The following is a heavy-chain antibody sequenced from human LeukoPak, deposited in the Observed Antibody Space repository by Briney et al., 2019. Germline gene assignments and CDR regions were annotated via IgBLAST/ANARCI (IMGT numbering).Heavy chain of an antibody. D-gene: IGHD4-23*01. J-gene: IGHJ4*02. V-gene: IGHV4-34*01. Sequence: SETLSLTCAVYGGSFSGYYWSWIRQPPGKGLEWIGEINHSGSTTYNPSLKSRVTISVDTSKNQFSLKLSSVTAADTAVYYCARGPNYGGNSKDFDYWGQGTLVTVSS. CDR1: GGSFSGYY. CDR3: ARGPNYGGNSKDFDY. CDR2: INHSGST.